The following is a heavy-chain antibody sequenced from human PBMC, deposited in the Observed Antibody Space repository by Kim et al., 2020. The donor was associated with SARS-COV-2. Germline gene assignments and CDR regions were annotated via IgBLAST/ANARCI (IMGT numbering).Heavy chain of an antibody. CDR3: ARGDAGVPDY. J-gene: IGHJ4*02. D-gene: IGHD2-8*01. CDR1: VYTFTGYY. Sequence: ASVKVSCKASVYTFTGYYIHWVRQAPGQGLEWMGWINPISGGTNYAQKFQGRVTMTIDTSITTANMELNRLTSDDTAVYFCARGDAGVPDYLGQGTRVTV. CDR2: INPISGGT. V-gene: IGHV1-2*02.